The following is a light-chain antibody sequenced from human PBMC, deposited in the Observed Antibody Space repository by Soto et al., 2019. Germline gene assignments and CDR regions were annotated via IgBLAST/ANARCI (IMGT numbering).Light chain of an antibody. Sequence: EIVMTQSPATLSVSPGERATLSCRASQSVSSNLAWYQQKPGQAPRLLIYGASTRATGIPARFSGSGSGTDFPLTISSLQSKDFAVYYCQQYNNWPFTFGPGTKVDIK. CDR3: QQYNNWPFT. V-gene: IGKV3-15*01. CDR1: QSVSSN. CDR2: GAS. J-gene: IGKJ3*01.